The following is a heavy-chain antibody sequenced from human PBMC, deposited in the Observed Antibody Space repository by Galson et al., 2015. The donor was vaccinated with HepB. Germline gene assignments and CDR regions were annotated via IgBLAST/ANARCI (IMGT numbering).Heavy chain of an antibody. CDR3: ARYRCSSTSCFFDY. CDR1: GFTFSSYW. V-gene: IGHV3-7*01. Sequence: SLRLSCAASGFTFSSYWRSGVRQAPGKGLEWVANIKQDGSEKYSVDSVKGRFTISRDNAKNSLYLQMNSLRAEDTAVYYCARYRCSSTSCFFDYWGQGTLVTVSS. CDR2: IKQDGSEK. D-gene: IGHD2-2*01. J-gene: IGHJ4*02.